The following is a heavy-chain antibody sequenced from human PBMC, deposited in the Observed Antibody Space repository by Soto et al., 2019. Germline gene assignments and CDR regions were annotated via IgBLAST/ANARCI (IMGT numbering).Heavy chain of an antibody. CDR1: GYTFTSYG. D-gene: IGHD2-15*01. CDR2: ISAYNGNT. J-gene: IGHJ5*02. CDR3: ARDGDVVVVAAPWFDP. Sequence: ASVKVSCKASGYTFTSYGISWVRQAPGQGLGWMGWISAYNGNTNYAQKLQGRVTMTTDTSTSTAYMELRSLRSDDTAVYYCARDGDVVVVAAPWFDPWGQGTLVTVSS. V-gene: IGHV1-18*04.